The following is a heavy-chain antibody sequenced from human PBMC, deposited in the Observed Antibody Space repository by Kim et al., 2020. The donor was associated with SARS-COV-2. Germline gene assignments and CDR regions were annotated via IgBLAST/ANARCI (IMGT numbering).Heavy chain of an antibody. CDR3: ARDKFGGEVMDV. J-gene: IGHJ6*02. CDR2: IWYDGSNK. D-gene: IGHD3-10*01. V-gene: IGHV3-33*01. CDR1: GFTFSSYG. Sequence: GGSLRLSCAASGFTFSSYGMHWVRQAPGKGLEWVAVIWYDGSNKYYADSVKGRFTISRDNSKNTLYLQMNSLRAEDTAVYYCARDKFGGEVMDVWGQGTTVTVSS.